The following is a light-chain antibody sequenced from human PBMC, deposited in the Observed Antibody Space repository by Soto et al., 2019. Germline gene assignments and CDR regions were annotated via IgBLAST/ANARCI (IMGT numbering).Light chain of an antibody. CDR2: KAS. Sequence: DIQMPQSPSILSASVGDRVTITCRASQSIGSWVAWYQQKPGRAPNLLIHKASHLESGVPSRFSGSGSGTEFTLTISSLQPGDFATYYCQHYNSYPWTFGQGTKVDIK. V-gene: IGKV1-5*03. J-gene: IGKJ1*01. CDR3: QHYNSYPWT. CDR1: QSIGSW.